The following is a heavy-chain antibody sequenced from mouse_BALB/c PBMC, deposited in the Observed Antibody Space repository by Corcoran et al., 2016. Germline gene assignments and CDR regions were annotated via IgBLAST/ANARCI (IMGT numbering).Heavy chain of an antibody. D-gene: IGHD1-1*01. J-gene: IGHJ2*01. V-gene: IGHV3-6*02. CDR1: GFSITSGYY. Sequence: DVQLQESGPGLVKPSQYLSLTCSVTGFSITSGYYWNWIRQFLGNKLEWMGYISYDGSNNYNPSLKNRISITRDTSKNQFFLKLNSVTTEDTATYYCARDYYGSSYFDYWGQGTTLTVS. CDR2: ISYDGSN. CDR3: ARDYYGSSYFDY.